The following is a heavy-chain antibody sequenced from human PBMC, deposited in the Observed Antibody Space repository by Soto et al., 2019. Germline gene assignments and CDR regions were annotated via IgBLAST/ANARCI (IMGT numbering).Heavy chain of an antibody. J-gene: IGHJ4*02. Sequence: PSETLSPTCAVYGGSFSGYYWSWIRQPPGKGLEWIGEINHSGSTNYNPSLKSRVTISVDTSKNQFSLKLTSVTAADTAVYYCARDKITGLFDYWGQGTLVIVSS. CDR2: INHSGST. D-gene: IGHD2-8*02. V-gene: IGHV4-34*01. CDR3: ARDKITGLFDY. CDR1: GGSFSGYY.